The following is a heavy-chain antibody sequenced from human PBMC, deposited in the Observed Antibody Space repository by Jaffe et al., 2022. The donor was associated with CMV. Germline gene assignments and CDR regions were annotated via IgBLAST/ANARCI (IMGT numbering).Heavy chain of an antibody. CDR2: IIPIFGTA. CDR3: ARVSSRATTIVYYYYGMDV. D-gene: IGHD1-26*01. Sequence: QVQLVQSGAEVKKPGSSVKVSCKASGGTFSSYAISWVRQAPGQGLEWMGGIIPIFGTANYAQKFQGRVTITADESTSTAYMELSSLRSEDTAVYYCARVSSRATTIVYYYYGMDVWGQGTTVTVSS. CDR1: GGTFSSYA. V-gene: IGHV1-69*01. J-gene: IGHJ6*02.